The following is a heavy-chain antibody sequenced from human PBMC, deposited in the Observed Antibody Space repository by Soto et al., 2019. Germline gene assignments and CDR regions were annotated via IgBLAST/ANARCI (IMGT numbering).Heavy chain of an antibody. Sequence: PSETLSLTCTVSGDSISSYYWSWIRQPAGKGMEWIGRIHATENTNYNPSLKSRVTMSIDTSNNQFSLKLTSLTAADAAVYYCARALSSAAGLYFDHWGQGTLVTVS. CDR3: ARALSSAAGLYFDH. D-gene: IGHD6-13*01. CDR1: GDSISSYY. CDR2: IHATENT. V-gene: IGHV4-4*07. J-gene: IGHJ4*02.